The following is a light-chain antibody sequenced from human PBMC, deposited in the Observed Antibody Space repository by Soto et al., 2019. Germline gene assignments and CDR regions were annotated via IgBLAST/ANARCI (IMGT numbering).Light chain of an antibody. V-gene: IGKV1-5*03. CDR1: QSISSW. CDR3: QQYNSYPYT. Sequence: DVQMTQSPSTLSASVGDRVTITCRASQSISSWLAWYQQKPGKAPRLLIYKASSLESGVPSRFSGSGSGTEFTLTISSLQPDDFATYYCQQYNSYPYTFGQGTKLEIK. J-gene: IGKJ2*01. CDR2: KAS.